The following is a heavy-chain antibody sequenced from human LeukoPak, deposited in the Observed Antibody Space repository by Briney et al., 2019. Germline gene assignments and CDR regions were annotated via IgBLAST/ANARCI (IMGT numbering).Heavy chain of an antibody. D-gene: IGHD6-19*01. Sequence: GGSLRLSCAASGFTVSSNYMTWVRQAPGKGLEWVSVIYKNAITYYADTVKGRFTISRDNSKNTLYLQMNSLRADDTAVYYCAKLGYSSGWYQFDYWGQGTLVTVSS. CDR2: IYKNAIT. V-gene: IGHV3-53*01. CDR3: AKLGYSSGWYQFDY. J-gene: IGHJ4*02. CDR1: GFTVSSNY.